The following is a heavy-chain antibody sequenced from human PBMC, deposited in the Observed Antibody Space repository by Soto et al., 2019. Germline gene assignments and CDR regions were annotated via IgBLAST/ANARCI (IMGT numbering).Heavy chain of an antibody. CDR1: GFTFSSYA. Sequence: EVQLLESGGGLVQPGGSLRLSCAASGFTFSSYAMNWVRQAPGKGLEWVSVISGSGGSTYYADSVKGRFTISRDNSKNTLYLQMNTLRAEDTAVYYCARRGPGTYFDYCGQGTLVTVSS. J-gene: IGHJ4*02. CDR3: ARRGPGTYFDY. V-gene: IGHV3-23*01. CDR2: ISGSGGST. D-gene: IGHD6-13*01.